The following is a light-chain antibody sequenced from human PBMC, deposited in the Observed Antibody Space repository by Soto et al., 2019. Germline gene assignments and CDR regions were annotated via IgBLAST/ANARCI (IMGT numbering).Light chain of an antibody. CDR3: QQYNGWPLT. V-gene: IGKV3D-15*01. J-gene: IGKJ4*01. CDR1: QSVSSN. CDR2: DIS. Sequence: EIVMTQSPATQSVSPGQRATLSCRASQSVSSNLAWYQQKPGQAPSLLIYDISARATGIPTRFSGSGSGTEFTLTISSLQSEDFAVYYCQQYNGWPLTFGGGTKVDI.